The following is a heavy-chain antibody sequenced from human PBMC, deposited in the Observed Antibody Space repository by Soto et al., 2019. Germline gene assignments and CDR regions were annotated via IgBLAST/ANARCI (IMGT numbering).Heavy chain of an antibody. CDR3: SNRDNSNYGGFFEY. Sequence: PGGSLRLSCAASGFTFSSYAMSWVRQAPGKGLEWVSTISGSGSSTYYADSVKGRFTISRDNSKNTLYLQMNSLRAEDTAIYYCSNRDNSNYGGFFEYWGQGTVVTVSS. CDR1: GFTFSSYA. J-gene: IGHJ4*02. CDR2: ISGSGSST. D-gene: IGHD4-4*01. V-gene: IGHV3-23*01.